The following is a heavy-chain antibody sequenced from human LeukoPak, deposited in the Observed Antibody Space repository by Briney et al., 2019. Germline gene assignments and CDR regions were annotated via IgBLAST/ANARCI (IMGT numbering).Heavy chain of an antibody. CDR3: ARHGSPYYYYYGMDV. Sequence: SETLSLTCTVSGGSMSSYYWSWIRQSPGKGLEWIGYTYYSGSSNYNPSLKSRVTISVDTSKNQFSLNLSSVTAADTAVYYCARHGSPYYYYYGMDVWGQGTTVTVSS. D-gene: IGHD5-12*01. CDR1: GGSMSSYY. V-gene: IGHV4-59*08. J-gene: IGHJ6*02. CDR2: TYYSGSS.